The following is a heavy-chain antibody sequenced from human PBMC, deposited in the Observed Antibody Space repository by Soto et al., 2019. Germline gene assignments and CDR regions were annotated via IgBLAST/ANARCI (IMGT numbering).Heavy chain of an antibody. CDR3: ATSYGSGSAHFDY. CDR1: GGTFNSYT. CDR2: VNPIVGMS. Sequence: QVQLVQSGAEVKKPGSSVKVSCAASGGTFNSYTINWVRQAPGQGLEWVGRVNPIVGMSSSAQKFQGRVTISADKSTRKGYMDLTSLKSEDTAVYYCATSYGSGSAHFDYWGQGTLVTVSS. D-gene: IGHD3-10*01. V-gene: IGHV1-69*02. J-gene: IGHJ4*02.